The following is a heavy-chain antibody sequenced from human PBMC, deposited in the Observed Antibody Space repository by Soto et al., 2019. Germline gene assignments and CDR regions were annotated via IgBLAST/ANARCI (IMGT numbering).Heavy chain of an antibody. D-gene: IGHD1-26*01. J-gene: IGHJ4*02. V-gene: IGHV3-33*01. CDR2: IWRDGSQE. CDR1: GFIFRDFG. Sequence: QQHLVQSGGGVVQPGRSLRLSCAASGFIFRDFGMHWVRQAPGKGLEWVAIIWRDGSQEYYADSVKGRFTISRDNSKNMLYLEMTRLSAEDTPEYYCARDGVGTTAFFGYFDYWGQGALVAVSS. CDR3: ARDGVGTTAFFGYFDY.